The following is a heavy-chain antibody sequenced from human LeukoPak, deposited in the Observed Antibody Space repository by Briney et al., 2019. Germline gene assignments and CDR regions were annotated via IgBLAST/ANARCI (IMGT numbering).Heavy chain of an antibody. CDR1: GGTFSSYA. CDR2: IIPIFGTA. D-gene: IGHD2-21*02. CDR3: ARVVCGGDCFFQSYYYYYYMDV. J-gene: IGHJ6*03. Sequence: SVKVSCKASGGTFSSYAISWVRQAPGQGLEWMGGIIPIFGTANYAQKFQGRVTITADESTSTAYMELSSLRSEDTAVYYCARVVCGGDCFFQSYYYYYYMDVWGKGTTVTISS. V-gene: IGHV1-69*13.